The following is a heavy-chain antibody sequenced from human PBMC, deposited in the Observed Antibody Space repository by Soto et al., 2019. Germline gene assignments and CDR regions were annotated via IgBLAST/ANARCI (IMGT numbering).Heavy chain of an antibody. CDR1: GYSFTSYW. D-gene: IGHD2-8*01. V-gene: IGHV5-51*01. J-gene: IGHJ5*02. CDR2: IYPGDSDT. CDR3: SYCRTKSGGYNWFDH. Sequence: GESLKISCKGSGYSFTSYWIGWVRQMPGKGLEWMGIIYPGDSDTRYSPSFQGQVTSSADKSISTAYLQWSSLEASDTAMYYCSYCRTKSGGYNWFDHWGQGTLVTVSS.